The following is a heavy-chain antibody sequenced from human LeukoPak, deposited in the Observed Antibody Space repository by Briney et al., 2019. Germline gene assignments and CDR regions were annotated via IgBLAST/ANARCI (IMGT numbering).Heavy chain of an antibody. J-gene: IGHJ4*02. CDR2: ISSNGGST. D-gene: IGHD7-27*01. CDR1: GCTFSSYA. V-gene: IGHV3-64*01. Sequence: GGSLRLSCAASGCTFSSYAMHWVRQAPGKGLEYVSAISSNGGSTYYANSVKGRFTISRDNSKNTLYLQMGSLRAEDMAVYYCARAFGELGMNLVAGYWGQGTLVTVSS. CDR3: ARAFGELGMNLVAGY.